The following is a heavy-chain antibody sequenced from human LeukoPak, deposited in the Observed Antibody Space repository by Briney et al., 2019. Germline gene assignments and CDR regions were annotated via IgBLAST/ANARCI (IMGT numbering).Heavy chain of an antibody. V-gene: IGHV1-69*01. CDR1: GGSLSSYA. CDR2: FIPIFGTA. D-gene: IGHD1-20*01. Sequence: ASVTVSCTASGGSLSSYAISWVRQAPGQGLEWMGGFIPIFGTANYAQKFQGRVTITADESTSTAYMELSSLRSGDTAVYYCARDRRYNWNDGGGVYFDYWGQGTLVTVSS. J-gene: IGHJ4*02. CDR3: ARDRRYNWNDGGGVYFDY.